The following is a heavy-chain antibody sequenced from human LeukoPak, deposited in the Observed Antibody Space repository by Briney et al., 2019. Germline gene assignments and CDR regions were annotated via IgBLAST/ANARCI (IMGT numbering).Heavy chain of an antibody. V-gene: IGHV4-34*01. D-gene: IGHD4-17*01. J-gene: IGHJ4*02. CDR3: ARGPANGDYVKSPGY. CDR1: GGSFSGYY. Sequence: SETLSLTCAVYGGSFSGYYWSWIRQPPGKGLEWIGEINHSGSTNYNPSLKSRVTISVDTSKNQFSLKLSSVTAADTAVYYCARGPANGDYVKSPGYWGQGTLVTVS. CDR2: INHSGST.